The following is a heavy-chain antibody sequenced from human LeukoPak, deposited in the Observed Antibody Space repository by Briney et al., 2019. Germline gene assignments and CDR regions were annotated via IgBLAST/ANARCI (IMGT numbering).Heavy chain of an antibody. CDR3: AREQGFLEWLLPYYYYYGLDA. V-gene: IGHV3-33*08. CDR2: IWYDGSNK. J-gene: IGHJ6*02. Sequence: GGSLRLSCAASGFTFSNAWMNWVRRAPGKGLEWVALIWYDGSNKYYADSVKGRFTISRDNSKNTLYLQMNSLRAEDTAVYYSAREQGFLEWLLPYYYYYGLDAWGQGTTVTVSS. D-gene: IGHD3-3*01. CDR1: GFTFSNAW.